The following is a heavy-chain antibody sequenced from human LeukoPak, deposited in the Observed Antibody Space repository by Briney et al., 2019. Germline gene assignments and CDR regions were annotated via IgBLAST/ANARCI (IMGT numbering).Heavy chain of an antibody. CDR1: GFTFSSYA. V-gene: IGHV3-23*01. CDR3: ARVGYYDSSGYYYYFDY. Sequence: QPGGSLRLSCAASGFTFSSYAMSWVRQAPGKGLEWVSAISGSGGSTYYADSVKGRFTISRDNAKNSLYLQMNSLRAEDTAVYYCARVGYYDSSGYYYYFDYWGQGILVTVSS. CDR2: ISGSGGST. D-gene: IGHD3-22*01. J-gene: IGHJ4*02.